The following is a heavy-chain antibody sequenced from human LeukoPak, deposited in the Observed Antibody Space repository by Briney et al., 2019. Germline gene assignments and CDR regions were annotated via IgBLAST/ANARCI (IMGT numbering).Heavy chain of an antibody. CDR2: IYHSGST. J-gene: IGHJ6*03. Sequence: SQTLSLTCAVSGGSISSGAYSWSWIRQPPGKGLEWIGSIYHSGSTYYNPSLKSRVTISVDTSKNQFSLKLSSVTAADTAVYYCARDGYSYGPRGNYYYYYYMDVWGKGTTVTVSS. CDR3: ARDGYSYGPRGNYYYYYYMDV. CDR1: GGSISSGAYS. V-gene: IGHV4-30-2*03. D-gene: IGHD5-18*01.